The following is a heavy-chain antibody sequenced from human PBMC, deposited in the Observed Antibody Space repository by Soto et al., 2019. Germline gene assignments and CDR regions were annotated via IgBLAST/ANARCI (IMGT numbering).Heavy chain of an antibody. J-gene: IGHJ6*02. Sequence: KTSETLSLTCTVSGGSISSGDYYWSWIRQPPGKGLEWIGYIYYSGSTYYNPSLKSRVTISVDTSKNQSSLKLSSVTAADTAVYYCARTSLGYGSGSSNMDVWGQGTTVTVSS. CDR2: IYYSGST. D-gene: IGHD3-10*01. CDR3: ARTSLGYGSGSSNMDV. CDR1: GGSISSGDYY. V-gene: IGHV4-30-4*01.